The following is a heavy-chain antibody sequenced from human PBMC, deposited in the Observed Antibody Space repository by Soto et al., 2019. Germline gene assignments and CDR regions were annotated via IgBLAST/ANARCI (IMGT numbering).Heavy chain of an antibody. CDR3: ARDPVAGTYFDY. J-gene: IGHJ4*02. V-gene: IGHV1-18*01. CDR1: GYTFTTYG. D-gene: IGHD6-19*01. Sequence: QVQLVQSGAEVKEPGASVKVSCKASGYTFTTYGISWVRQAPGQGLEWMGWINAYNGNTNYAKNLQGRVTMTTDTSTSTTYMELRRLRSDDTAVYYCARDPVAGTYFDYWGQGTLVTVSS. CDR2: INAYNGNT.